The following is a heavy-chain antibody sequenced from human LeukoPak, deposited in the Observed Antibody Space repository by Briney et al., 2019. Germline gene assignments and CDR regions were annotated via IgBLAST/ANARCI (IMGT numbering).Heavy chain of an antibody. V-gene: IGHV1-18*01. J-gene: IGHJ4*02. Sequence: ASVKVSCKASGYTFTSYGISWVRQAPGQGLEWMGWISAYNGNTNYAQKLQGRVTMTTDTSTSTAYMELRSLRSDDTAVYYCAREDGSSWRYCSGGSCYSGGVDFDYWGQGTLVTVSS. CDR3: AREDGSSWRYCSGGSCYSGGVDFDY. CDR1: GYTFTSYG. D-gene: IGHD2-15*01. CDR2: ISAYNGNT.